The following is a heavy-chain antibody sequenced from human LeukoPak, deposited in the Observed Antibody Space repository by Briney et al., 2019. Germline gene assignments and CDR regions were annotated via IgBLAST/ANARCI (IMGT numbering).Heavy chain of an antibody. CDR1: GGSISSYY. J-gene: IGHJ6*03. CDR2: IHTSGST. V-gene: IGHV4-4*09. Sequence: SETLSLTCTVSGGSISSYYWSWLRQPPGKALEYIGYIHTSGSTNYNSSLKSRVTISIDMSKDQFSLMLSSVTAADTAVYFCARSYGSGRYYSRYYYFYMDVWGKGTTVTVSS. CDR3: ARSYGSGRYYSRYYYFYMDV. D-gene: IGHD3-10*01.